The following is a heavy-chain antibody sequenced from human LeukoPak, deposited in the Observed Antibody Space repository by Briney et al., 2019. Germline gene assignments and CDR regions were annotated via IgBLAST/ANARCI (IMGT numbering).Heavy chain of an antibody. V-gene: IGHV3-11*04. CDR2: ISNSGNTI. CDR1: GFIFSDHY. Sequence: GGSLRLSCAASGFIFSDHYMTWIRQAPGKGLEWLSYISNSGNTIYYADSVRGRFTISRDNAKNSVFLQIHSLRAEDTAIYYCARGAENHFDDWGQGTLVTVSS. CDR3: ARGAENHFDD. D-gene: IGHD1-14*01. J-gene: IGHJ4*02.